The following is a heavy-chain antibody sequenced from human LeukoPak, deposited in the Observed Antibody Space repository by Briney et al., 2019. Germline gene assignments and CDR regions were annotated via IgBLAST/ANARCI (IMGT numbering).Heavy chain of an antibody. CDR3: ARVTYYDFWSGNFDY. CDR1: GDSISSYY. J-gene: IGHJ4*02. D-gene: IGHD3-3*01. CDR2: ISYSGST. V-gene: IGHV4-59*01. Sequence: SETLSLTCTVSGDSISSYYWSWIRQPPGKGLEWIGYISYSGSTNYNPSLKSRVTISVDTSKNQFSLKLSSVTAADTAVYYCARVTYYDFWSGNFDYWGQGTLVTVSS.